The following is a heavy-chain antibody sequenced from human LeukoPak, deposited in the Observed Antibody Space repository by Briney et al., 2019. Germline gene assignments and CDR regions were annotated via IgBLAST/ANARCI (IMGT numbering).Heavy chain of an antibody. CDR3: ARRYSGSYSSPNWFDP. CDR1: GGSISSYY. V-gene: IGHV4-59*12. D-gene: IGHD3-10*01. Sequence: SETLSLTCTVSGGSISSYYWSWIRQPPGKGLEWIGYIYYSGSTNYNPSLKSRVTISVDTSKNQFSLKLSSVTAADTAVYYCARRYSGSYSSPNWFDPWGQGTLVTVSS. J-gene: IGHJ5*02. CDR2: IYYSGST.